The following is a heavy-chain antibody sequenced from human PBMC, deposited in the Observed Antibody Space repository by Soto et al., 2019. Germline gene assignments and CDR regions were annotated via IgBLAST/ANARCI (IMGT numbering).Heavy chain of an antibody. CDR3: ARKPIYHFFAGYYSVDY. CDR2: INHSGTT. J-gene: IGHJ4*02. V-gene: IGHV4-34*01. CDR1: GGSFSDYY. Sequence: QVQLRQWGAGLLKPSETLSLTCAVFGGSFSDYYWTWIRQPPGKGLEWIGEINHSGTTSYNPSLKSRLTISVDTSNNQFSLKLSSVTVADTAVYYCARKPIYHFFAGYYSVDYWGQGTLVTVSS. D-gene: IGHD3-9*01.